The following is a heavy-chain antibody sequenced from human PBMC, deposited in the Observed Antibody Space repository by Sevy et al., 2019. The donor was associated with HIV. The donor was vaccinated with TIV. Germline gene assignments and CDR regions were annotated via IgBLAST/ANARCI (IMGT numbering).Heavy chain of an antibody. CDR2: ISPHNGDK. CDR1: GYSFTIYR. Sequence: ASVKVSCKASGYSFTIYRITWLRQAPGQGLEWMGWISPHNGDKNYLQNLQGRVTMITDTSTSTAYMELRSLRSDDTAVYYCARAYCSGGSCYSPAYWGQGTRVTVSS. D-gene: IGHD2-15*01. CDR3: ARAYCSGGSCYSPAY. V-gene: IGHV1-18*01. J-gene: IGHJ4*02.